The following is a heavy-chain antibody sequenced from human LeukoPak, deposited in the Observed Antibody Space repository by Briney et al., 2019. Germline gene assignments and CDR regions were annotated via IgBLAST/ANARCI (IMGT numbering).Heavy chain of an antibody. CDR3: ARAAANGANFYGL. Sequence: GGSLRLSCAASGFTFTSYWMHWVRQAPGKGLMWVSRINGDATHTDYAESAKGRFTTSRDNAKSTVYLQMNSLRAEDTAVYYCARAAANGANFYGLWGQGTLVTVSS. CDR2: INGDATHT. V-gene: IGHV3-74*01. D-gene: IGHD4/OR15-4a*01. CDR1: GFTFTSYW. J-gene: IGHJ4*02.